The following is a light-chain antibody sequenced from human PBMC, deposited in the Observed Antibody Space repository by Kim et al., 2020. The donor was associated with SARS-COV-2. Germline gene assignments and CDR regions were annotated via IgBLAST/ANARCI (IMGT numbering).Light chain of an antibody. CDR2: GAS. Sequence: GETALPCSASRRSSNTSLAWYQQTPGQAPRLVIYGASSRAAGIPDRFSGSGSGTDFTLTISRLEPDDFAVYYCQQYGSSPWTFGPGTKVDIK. V-gene: IGKV3-20*01. CDR1: RRSSNTS. CDR3: QQYGSSPWT. J-gene: IGKJ1*01.